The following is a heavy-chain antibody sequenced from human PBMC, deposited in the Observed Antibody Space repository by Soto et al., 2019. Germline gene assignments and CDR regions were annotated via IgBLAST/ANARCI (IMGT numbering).Heavy chain of an antibody. J-gene: IGHJ6*02. CDR3: ARAAREHETPYYYYGMDV. D-gene: IGHD2-15*01. V-gene: IGHV4-30-4*01. CDR1: GGSISSGDYY. Sequence: SETLSLTCTVSGGSISSGDYYWSWIRQPPGKGLEWIGYIYYSGSTYYNPSLKSRVTISVDTSKNQFSLKLSSVTAADTAVYYCARAAREHETPYYYYGMDVWGQGTTVTVSS. CDR2: IYYSGST.